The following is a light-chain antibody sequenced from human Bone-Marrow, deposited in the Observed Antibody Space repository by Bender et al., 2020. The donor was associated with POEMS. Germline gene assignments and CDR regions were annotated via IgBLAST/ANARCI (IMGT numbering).Light chain of an antibody. CDR3: CSYSYSGTFFCV. J-gene: IGLJ1*01. CDR2: DVT. V-gene: IGLV2-8*01. CDR1: SRDVGGYNS. Sequence: QSALTQPPSASGSVGQSVTISCTGTSRDVGGYNSVSWYQQHPGKAPSLIIYDVTTRPSGVPNRFSGSKSGNTASLTISGLQVEDEADYYCCSYSYSGTFFCVFGTGTKVTVL.